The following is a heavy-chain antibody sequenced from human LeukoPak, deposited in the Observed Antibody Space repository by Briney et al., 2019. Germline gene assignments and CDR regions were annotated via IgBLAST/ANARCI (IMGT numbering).Heavy chain of an antibody. Sequence: GGSLRLSCAASEFTLSSYGMAWVRQAPGKGPEWVSAIGHGGTTYYTDPVRGRFTISRDNSKNTLYLQMNSLRGEDTAVYYCAKEMASRRPFDCWGRGTLVTVSS. D-gene: IGHD5-24*01. CDR1: EFTLSSYG. J-gene: IGHJ4*02. CDR2: IGHGGTT. V-gene: IGHV3-23*01. CDR3: AKEMASRRPFDC.